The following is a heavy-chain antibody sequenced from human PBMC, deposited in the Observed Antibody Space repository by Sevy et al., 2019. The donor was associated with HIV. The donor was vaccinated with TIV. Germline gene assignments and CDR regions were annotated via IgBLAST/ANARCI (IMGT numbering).Heavy chain of an antibody. Sequence: GGSLRLSCAASGFNFNTHAMNWVRQAPGKGLEWVSTISGSGGYTYYADSVKGRFTISRDNSKNTVDLLIISLRAEDTAVYYCAKETASGYLPWGQGTLVTVSS. D-gene: IGHD3-3*01. CDR3: AKETASGYLP. V-gene: IGHV3-23*01. CDR2: ISGSGGYT. CDR1: GFNFNTHA. J-gene: IGHJ5*02.